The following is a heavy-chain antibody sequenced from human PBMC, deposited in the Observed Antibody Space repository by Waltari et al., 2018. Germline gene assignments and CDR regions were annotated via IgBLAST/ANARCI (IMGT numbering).Heavy chain of an antibody. CDR2: IYYSGST. J-gene: IGHJ3*02. Sequence: QLQLQESGPGLVKPSETLSLTCTVSGGSISRSSSSWGWIRQPPGKGLEWIGSIYYSGSTYYNPSLKSRVTISVDTSKNQFSLKLRSVTAADTAVYYCARQTWIQLWLYAFDIWGQGTMVTVSS. V-gene: IGHV4-39*01. CDR1: GGSISRSSSS. CDR3: ARQTWIQLWLYAFDI. D-gene: IGHD5-18*01.